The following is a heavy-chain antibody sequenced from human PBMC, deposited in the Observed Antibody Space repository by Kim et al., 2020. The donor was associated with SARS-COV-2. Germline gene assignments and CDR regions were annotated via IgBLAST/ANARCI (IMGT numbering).Heavy chain of an antibody. CDR2: IYYTGST. V-gene: IGHV4-39*02. Sequence: SETLSLTCTVSGGSISSNNFYGGWIRQPPGKGLEWIGSIYYTGSTYYNPSLNSRLTISADTSKTHFSLKLSSVTAADAAVYYCGGRTSYYYYYALDVWGQGTTVTVSS. CDR3: GGRTSYYYYYALDV. J-gene: IGHJ6*02. D-gene: IGHD2-8*01. CDR1: GGSISSNNFY.